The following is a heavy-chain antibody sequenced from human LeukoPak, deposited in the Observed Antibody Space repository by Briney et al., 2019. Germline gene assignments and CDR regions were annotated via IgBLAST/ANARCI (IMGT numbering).Heavy chain of an antibody. CDR3: ARRLMGFGEFDHYFDY. J-gene: IGHJ4*02. CDR1: GGSISTSRSY. V-gene: IGHV4-39*01. D-gene: IGHD3-10*01. Sequence: SETLSLTCTVSGGSISTSRSYGAWIHQPPGKGLEWIGSIYYSGSTYYNPSLKSRVTISVDTSENQFPLKLSSVTAADTAVYYCARRLMGFGEFDHYFDYWGQGTLVTVSS. CDR2: IYYSGST.